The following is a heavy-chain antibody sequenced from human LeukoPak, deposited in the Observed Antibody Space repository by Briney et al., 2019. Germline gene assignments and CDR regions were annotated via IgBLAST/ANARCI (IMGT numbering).Heavy chain of an antibody. CDR1: GGSFSGYY. D-gene: IGHD3-10*01. V-gene: IGHV4-34*01. CDR2: INHSGST. Sequence: PSETLSLTCAVYGGSFSGYYWSWIRQPPGKGLEWIGEINHSGSTNYNPSLKSRVTISVDTSKNQFSLKLSSVTAADTAVYYCTKGSQTGRLLWFGDLPPGPLDYWDQGTLVPASS. CDR3: TKGSQTGRLLWFGDLPPGPLDY. J-gene: IGHJ4*02.